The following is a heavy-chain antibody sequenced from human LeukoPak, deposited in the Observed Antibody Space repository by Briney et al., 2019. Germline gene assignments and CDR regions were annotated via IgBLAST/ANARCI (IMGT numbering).Heavy chain of an antibody. Sequence: PGGSLRLSCAASGFTFSNYAMSWVRQAPGKGLEWISEISGSGGNTYYTDSVKGRFTVSRDNSKNTVFLQMDSLRAEDTAIYYCVPRHCSSITCYAGFDYWGQGSLVTVSS. CDR3: VPRHCSSITCYAGFDY. D-gene: IGHD2-2*01. CDR2: ISGSGGNT. J-gene: IGHJ4*02. V-gene: IGHV3-23*01. CDR1: GFTFSNYA.